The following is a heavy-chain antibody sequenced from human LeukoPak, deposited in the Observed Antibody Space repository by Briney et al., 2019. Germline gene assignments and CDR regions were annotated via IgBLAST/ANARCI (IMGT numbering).Heavy chain of an antibody. D-gene: IGHD4-17*01. V-gene: IGHV3-23*01. J-gene: IGHJ4*02. Sequence: GGSLRLSCAASGFTFSSYAMTWARQAPGKGLEWVSAISGSGSNTYYADSVKGRFTISRDNSKNTLYLLINSLRADDTAVYYCARGNGDYAIHPDYWGQGTLVTVSS. CDR3: ARGNGDYAIHPDY. CDR2: ISGSGSNT. CDR1: GFTFSSYA.